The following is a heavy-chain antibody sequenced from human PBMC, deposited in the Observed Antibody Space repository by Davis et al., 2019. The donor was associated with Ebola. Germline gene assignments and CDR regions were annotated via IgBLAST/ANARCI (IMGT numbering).Heavy chain of an antibody. CDR2: IYTRGST. V-gene: IGHV4-4*07. Sequence: SETLSPTCTVSGGSISSHYWSWIRQPAGKVLEWIGRIYTRGSTNYNPSLKRRVTMSVDTPKNQFSLKLTSVTATDTAVYYCTSPPVEIMATIHYYHYGMDVWGQGTTVTVSS. J-gene: IGHJ6*02. D-gene: IGHD5-12*01. CDR1: GGSISSHY. CDR3: TSPPVEIMATIHYYHYGMDV.